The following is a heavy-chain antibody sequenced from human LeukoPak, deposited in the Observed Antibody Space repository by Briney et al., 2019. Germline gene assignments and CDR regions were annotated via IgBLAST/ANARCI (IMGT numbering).Heavy chain of an antibody. CDR3: AKGSRGSCRGAYCYSFDN. CDR1: GFSFSTYA. Sequence: GGSLRLSCAASGFSFSTYAMSWVRQIPGKGLEWVSAIIGSDPGTYYADSLKGRFVISRVNSRNKLYLQMNRLRVEDTAVYYCAKGSRGSCRGAYCYSFDNWGQGAVVTVSS. V-gene: IGHV3-23*01. J-gene: IGHJ4*02. CDR2: IIGSDPGT. D-gene: IGHD2-21*02.